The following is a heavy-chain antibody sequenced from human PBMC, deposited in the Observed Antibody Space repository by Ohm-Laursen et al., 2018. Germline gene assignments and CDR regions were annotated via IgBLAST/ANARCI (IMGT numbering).Heavy chain of an antibody. CDR1: GYTFTGYY. J-gene: IGHJ5*02. Sequence: EASVKVSCEASGYTFTGYYMHWVRQAPGQGLEWMGWINPNSGGTNYAQKFQGRVTMTRDTSISTAYMELSRLRSDDTAVYYCARDHIAVAGIAWFDPWGQGTLVTVSS. V-gene: IGHV1-2*02. CDR2: INPNSGGT. CDR3: ARDHIAVAGIAWFDP. D-gene: IGHD6-19*01.